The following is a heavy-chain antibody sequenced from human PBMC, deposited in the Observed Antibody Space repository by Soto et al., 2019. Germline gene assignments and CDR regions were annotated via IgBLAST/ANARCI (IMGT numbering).Heavy chain of an antibody. V-gene: IGHV3-23*01. CDR1: GFTFSSYA. Sequence: PGGPLRLSCAASGFTFSSYAMSWVRQAPGKGLEWVSAISGSGGSTYYADSVKGRFTISRDNSKNTLYLQMNSLRAEDTAVYYCAKEGSAGTGGSWFDPWGQGTLVTVSS. J-gene: IGHJ5*02. D-gene: IGHD6-19*01. CDR3: AKEGSAGTGGSWFDP. CDR2: ISGSGGST.